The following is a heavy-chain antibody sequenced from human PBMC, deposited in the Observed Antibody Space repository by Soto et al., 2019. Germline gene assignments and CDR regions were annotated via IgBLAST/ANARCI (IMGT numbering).Heavy chain of an antibody. Sequence: SETLSLTCTVSGGSISSYYWSWIRQPPGKGLEWIGYTYYSGNTNYNPSLKTRVTISVDTSKNQFSLKLSSVTAADTAVYYCAREQVGATTGFDYWGQGALVTVSS. J-gene: IGHJ4*02. CDR2: TYYSGNT. D-gene: IGHD1-26*01. CDR1: GGSISSYY. CDR3: AREQVGATTGFDY. V-gene: IGHV4-59*01.